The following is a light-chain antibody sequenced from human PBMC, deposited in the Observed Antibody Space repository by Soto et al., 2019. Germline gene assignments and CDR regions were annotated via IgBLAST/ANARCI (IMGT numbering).Light chain of an antibody. V-gene: IGKV3-11*01. CDR1: QSVGSN. Sequence: ENVLTQSPATLSLSPGERATLSCRASQSVGSNLAWYQRKPGQAPRLLISDASNRATGIPARFSGSGSGTDFTLTISSLEPEDFAVYYCQQRRNWPPTFGGGTKLEIK. CDR3: QQRRNWPPT. J-gene: IGKJ4*01. CDR2: DAS.